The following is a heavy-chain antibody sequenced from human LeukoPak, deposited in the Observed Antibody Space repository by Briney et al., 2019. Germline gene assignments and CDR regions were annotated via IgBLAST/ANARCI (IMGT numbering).Heavy chain of an antibody. CDR3: ARAPWWSSRAFDI. CDR2: IKQDGSEK. V-gene: IGHV3-7*01. Sequence: GGSLRLSCAASGFTFSSYWMSWVRQAPGKGLEWVANIKQDGSEKYYVDSVKGRFTISRDNAKNSLYLQMNSLRPEDTAVYYCARAPWWSSRAFDIWGQGTMVTVSS. D-gene: IGHD2-15*01. CDR1: GFTFSSYW. J-gene: IGHJ3*02.